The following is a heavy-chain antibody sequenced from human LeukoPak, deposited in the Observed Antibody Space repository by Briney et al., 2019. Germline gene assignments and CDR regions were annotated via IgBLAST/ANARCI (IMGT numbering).Heavy chain of an antibody. J-gene: IGHJ5*02. CDR1: GFTFSNYA. CDR3: AKPYSYGST. Sequence: PGGSLRLSCAASGFTFSNYALHWVRQAPGKGLEWVAVISYDGSNKFYADSVRGRFTISRDNSKNTLFLQMNSLRAEDTAVYYCAKPYSYGSTWGQGTLVTVSS. V-gene: IGHV3-30*04. D-gene: IGHD5-18*01. CDR2: ISYDGSNK.